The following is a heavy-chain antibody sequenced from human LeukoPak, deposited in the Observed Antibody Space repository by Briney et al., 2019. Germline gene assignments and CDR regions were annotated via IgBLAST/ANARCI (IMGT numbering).Heavy chain of an antibody. J-gene: IGHJ6*03. CDR2: ISGSGGST. CDR3: AKGGYGDPFVYYYMDV. V-gene: IGHV3-23*01. Sequence: PGGSLRLSCAASGFTFSYAMSWVRQAPGKGLEWVSAISGSGGSTYYADSVKGRFTISRDNSKNTLYLQMNSLRAEDTAVYYCAKGGYGDPFVYYYMDVWGKGTTVTVSS. D-gene: IGHD4-17*01. CDR1: GFTFSYA.